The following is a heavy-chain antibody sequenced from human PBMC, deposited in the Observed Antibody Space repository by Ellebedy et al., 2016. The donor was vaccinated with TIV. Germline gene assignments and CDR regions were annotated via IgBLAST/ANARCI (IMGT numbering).Heavy chain of an antibody. CDR3: ARHEYSCYEYFNDY. Sequence: SETLSLXCTVSGGSISSRSNYWGWIRQTPGKGLEWIGSMYSSGSTDYNPSLKSRVTISVDTSKNQFSLKLSSVTAADTAVYYCARHEYSCYEYFNDYWGQGTLVTVSS. J-gene: IGHJ4*02. V-gene: IGHV4-39*01. D-gene: IGHD5-12*01. CDR2: MYSSGST. CDR1: GGSISSRSNY.